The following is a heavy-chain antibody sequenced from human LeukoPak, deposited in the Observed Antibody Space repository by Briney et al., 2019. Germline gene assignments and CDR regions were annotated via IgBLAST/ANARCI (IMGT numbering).Heavy chain of an antibody. Sequence: GASVKVSCKASGYTFTSYGISWVRQAPGQGLEWMGWISAYNGNTNYAQKLQGRVTMTTDTSTSTAYMELRSLRSDDTAVYYCAREGEVIAAVGIIDYWGRGTLVPVSS. CDR1: GYTFTSYG. D-gene: IGHD6-13*01. CDR3: AREGEVIAAVGIIDY. J-gene: IGHJ4*02. CDR2: ISAYNGNT. V-gene: IGHV1-18*01.